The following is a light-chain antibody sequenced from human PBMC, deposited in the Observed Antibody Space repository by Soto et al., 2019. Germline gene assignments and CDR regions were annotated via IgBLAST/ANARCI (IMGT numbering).Light chain of an antibody. CDR3: SSYTSRSTLV. J-gene: IGLJ1*01. CDR2: DVN. Sequence: QSALTQPASVSESPGQAITISCTGTSSDVGGYNYVSWYQQYPGKAPKLMIYDVNNRPSGVSNRFSGSKSGNTASLTISGLQAEDVADYYCSSYTSRSTLVFGTGTKLTVL. CDR1: SSDVGGYNY. V-gene: IGLV2-14*01.